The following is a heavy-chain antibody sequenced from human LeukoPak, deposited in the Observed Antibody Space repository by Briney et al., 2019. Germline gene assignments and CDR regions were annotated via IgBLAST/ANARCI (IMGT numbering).Heavy chain of an antibody. CDR1: GFTFNSYA. V-gene: IGHV3-30*04. D-gene: IGHD3-9*01. J-gene: IGHJ4*02. CDR3: ARDAYYDILTGYYTN. CDR2: ISYDGSNK. Sequence: GGSLRLSCAASGFTFNSYAMHWVRQAPGKGLEWVAAISYDGSNKYYADSVKGRFTISRDNSKNTLYLQMNSLRAEDTAVYYCARDAYYDILTGYYTNWGQGTLVTVSS.